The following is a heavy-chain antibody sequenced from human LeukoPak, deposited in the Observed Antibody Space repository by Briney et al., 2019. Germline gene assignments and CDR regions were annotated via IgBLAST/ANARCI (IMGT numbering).Heavy chain of an antibody. J-gene: IGHJ5*02. V-gene: IGHV1-69*13. Sequence: SVKVSCKASGGTFSSYAISWVRQAPGQGLEWMGGIIPIFGTANYAQKFQGRVTITADESTSTAYMELSSLRSEDTAVYYCASQPSIAAAGNFDPWGQGTLVTVSS. CDR2: IIPIFGTA. CDR1: GGTFSSYA. CDR3: ASQPSIAAAGNFDP. D-gene: IGHD6-13*01.